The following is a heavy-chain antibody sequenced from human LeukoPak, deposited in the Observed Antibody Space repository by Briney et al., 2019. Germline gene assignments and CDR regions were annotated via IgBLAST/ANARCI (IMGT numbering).Heavy chain of an antibody. V-gene: IGHV4-39*07. CDR3: ARVSSYYYDSSGYCDY. Sequence: PSETLSLTCTVSGGSISSSSYYWGWIRQPPGKGLEWIGSIYYSGSTYYNPSLKSRVTISVDTSKNQFSLKLSSVTAADTAVYYCARVSSYYYDSSGYCDYWGQGTLVTVSS. J-gene: IGHJ4*02. D-gene: IGHD3-22*01. CDR2: IYYSGST. CDR1: GGSISSSSYY.